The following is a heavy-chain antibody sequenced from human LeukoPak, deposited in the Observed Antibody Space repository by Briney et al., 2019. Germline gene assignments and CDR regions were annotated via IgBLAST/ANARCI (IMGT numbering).Heavy chain of an antibody. CDR3: GKSNSRYQPWTLDI. V-gene: IGHV4-59*01. CDR1: SGSFRTYY. J-gene: IGHJ3*02. D-gene: IGHD2-2*01. CDR2: IFYNEGT. Sequence: SETLSLTWTVSSGSFRTYYWSWIRQPPGKGLEWIGYIFYNEGTSYNPSLKSRVTISVDTSNNQLSLKVNSVTAADTAMYYCGKSNSRYQPWTLDIWGRGTMVTVSS.